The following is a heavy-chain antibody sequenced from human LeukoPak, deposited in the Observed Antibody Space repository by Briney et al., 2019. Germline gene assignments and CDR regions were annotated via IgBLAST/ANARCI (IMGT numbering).Heavy chain of an antibody. V-gene: IGHV4-4*07. Sequence: SETLSLTCTVSGGSISNYYWRWLRQPAGKGLEWIGLIYTSGSTNYNPSLKSRVTMSIDRSKNQFSLKLSSVTAADTAVYYCARTPVYYYDNSGYYNWGQGTLVTVSS. CDR3: ARTPVYYYDNSGYYN. D-gene: IGHD3-22*01. CDR1: GGSISNYY. CDR2: IYTSGST. J-gene: IGHJ4*02.